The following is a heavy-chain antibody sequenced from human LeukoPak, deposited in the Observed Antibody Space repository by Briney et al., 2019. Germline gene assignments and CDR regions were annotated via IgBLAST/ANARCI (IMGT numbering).Heavy chain of an antibody. CDR3: ARGFGSTWLEY. J-gene: IGHJ1*01. CDR1: GYPFTTYW. Sequence: GESLKISCKGSGYPFTTYWIGWVRQMPGKGLEWMGIIYPGDSDTRYSPSFQGQVTISADKSLTTAYLQWSSLKASDTAMYYCARGFGSTWLEYWGQGTLVTVSS. CDR2: IYPGDSDT. D-gene: IGHD6-13*01. V-gene: IGHV5-51*01.